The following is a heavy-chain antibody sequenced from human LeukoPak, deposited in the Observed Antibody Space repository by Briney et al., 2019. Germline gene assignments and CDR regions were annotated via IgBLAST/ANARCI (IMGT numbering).Heavy chain of an antibody. Sequence: GASVKVSCKASGYTFTGYYMHWVRQAPGQGLEWMGWINPNSGGTNYAQKFQGRVTMTRDTSISTAYMELSRLRSDDTAVYYCARVRGAGVMITFGGVIPRKGWFDPWGQGTLVTVSS. D-gene: IGHD3-16*02. CDR1: GYTFTGYY. V-gene: IGHV1-2*02. J-gene: IGHJ5*02. CDR3: ARVRGAGVMITFGGVIPRKGWFDP. CDR2: INPNSGGT.